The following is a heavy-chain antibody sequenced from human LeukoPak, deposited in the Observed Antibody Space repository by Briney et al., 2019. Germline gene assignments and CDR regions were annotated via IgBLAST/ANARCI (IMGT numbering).Heavy chain of an antibody. CDR2: ISSSSTYI. J-gene: IGHJ3*02. CDR3: ARPTWSYNAFDI. V-gene: IGHV3-21*01. D-gene: IGHD2-15*01. CDR1: GFTFNNYN. Sequence: PGGSLRLSCTASGFTFNNYNLNWVRQAPGKGLEWVSSISSSSTYIYYADSVKGRFTVSRDNAKSSVYLQMNSPRSEDTAVYYCARPTWSYNAFDIWGRGTLVTVSS.